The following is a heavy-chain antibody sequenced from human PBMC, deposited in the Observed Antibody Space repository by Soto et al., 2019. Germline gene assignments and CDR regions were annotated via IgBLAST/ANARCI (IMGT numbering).Heavy chain of an antibody. J-gene: IGHJ6*03. Sequence: QVQLVESGGGVVQPGRSLRLSCAASGFTFSSYGMHWVRQAPGKGLEWVAVIWYDGSNKYYADSVKGRFTISRDNSKKTLYLPMNRLRAEDTAVDYCARDVQLGLYYIDVWGKGTTVTVSS. CDR1: GFTFSSYG. D-gene: IGHD1-1*01. CDR2: IWYDGSNK. CDR3: ARDVQLGLYYIDV. V-gene: IGHV3-33*01.